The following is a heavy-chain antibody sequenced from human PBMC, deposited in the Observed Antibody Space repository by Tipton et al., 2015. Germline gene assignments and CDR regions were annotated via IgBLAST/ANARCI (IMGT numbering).Heavy chain of an antibody. CDR1: GDSVGSGHYY. J-gene: IGHJ1*01. V-gene: IGHV4-61*01. D-gene: IGHD3-10*01. Sequence: TLSLTCTVSGDSVGSGHYYWTWIRQPPGKGLEWIGYVFFTGSTNYTRSLKSRVTISLDSSNYQFSLRMNSVTAADTAVYFCARGQDERTLGEYFSHWGQGSLVTVSS. CDR3: ARGQDERTLGEYFSH. CDR2: VFFTGST.